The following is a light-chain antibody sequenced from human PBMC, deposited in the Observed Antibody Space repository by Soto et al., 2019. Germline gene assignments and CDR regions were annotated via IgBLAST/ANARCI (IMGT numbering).Light chain of an antibody. V-gene: IGKV3-11*01. Sequence: EIVLTQSPATLSLSPGERATLSCRASQSVSSYLAWYQQKPGQAPRLLIYDASTRATGIPARFRGSGSGTDLTLSISSLEPEDFAVYYCQKRGYTFGQGTNMDIK. J-gene: IGKJ2*01. CDR2: DAS. CDR3: QKRGYT. CDR1: QSVSSY.